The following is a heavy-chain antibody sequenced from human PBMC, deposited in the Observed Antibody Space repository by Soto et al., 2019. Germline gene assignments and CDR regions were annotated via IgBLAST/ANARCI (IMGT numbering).Heavy chain of an antibody. D-gene: IGHD6-13*01. CDR1: GFTFSSYA. CDR2: ISYDGSNK. Sequence: ESGGGVVQPGRSLRLSCAASGFTFSSYAMHWVRQAPGKGLEWVAVISYDGSNKYYADSVKGRFTISRDNSKNTLYLQMNSLRAEDTAVYYCARNRFGIAAAGTAPAYWGQGTLVTVSS. CDR3: ARNRFGIAAAGTAPAY. J-gene: IGHJ4*02. V-gene: IGHV3-30-3*01.